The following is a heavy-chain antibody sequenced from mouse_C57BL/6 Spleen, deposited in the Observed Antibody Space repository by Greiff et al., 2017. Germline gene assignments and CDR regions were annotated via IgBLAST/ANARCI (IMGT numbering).Heavy chain of an antibody. D-gene: IGHD1-1*01. J-gene: IGHJ2*01. CDR3: ARGRITTVVGGDYFDY. CDR2: IHPNSGST. V-gene: IGHV1-64*01. Sequence: QVQLQQPGAELVKPGASVKLSCKASGYTFTSYWMHWVKQRPGQGLEWIGMIHPNSGSTNYNEKFKSKATLTVDKSSSTAYMQLSSLTSEDSAVYYCARGRITTVVGGDYFDYWGQGTTLTVSS. CDR1: GYTFTSYW.